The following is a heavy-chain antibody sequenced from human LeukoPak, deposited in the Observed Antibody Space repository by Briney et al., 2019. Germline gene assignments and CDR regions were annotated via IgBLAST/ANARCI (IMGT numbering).Heavy chain of an antibody. J-gene: IGHJ4*02. CDR3: ARDISIAAAGNFDY. D-gene: IGHD6-13*01. CDR2: ISDRGTYI. CDR1: GFTFSTYS. Sequence: GGSLRLSCTASGFTFSTYSMNWVRQAPGKGLEWVASISDRGTYIYYADSVKGRFTISRDNAKNSLYLQMNSLRAEDTAVYYCARDISIAAAGNFDYWGQGTLVTVSS. V-gene: IGHV3-21*01.